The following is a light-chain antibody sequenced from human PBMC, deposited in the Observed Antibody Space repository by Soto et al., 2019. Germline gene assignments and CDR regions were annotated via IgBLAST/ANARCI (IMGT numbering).Light chain of an antibody. J-gene: IGLJ2*01. V-gene: IGLV4-69*01. CDR3: QTWGTGGAVV. CDR1: SGHSTYA. Sequence: QPVLTQSPSASASLGASVKLTCTLSSGHSTYAIEWHQQQPEKGPRYLMKLNSDGRHSKGDGIPDRFPGTSSGAERYLTIPGRQSQDEADYHCQTWGTGGAVVCGGGTKVTAL. CDR2: LNSDGRH.